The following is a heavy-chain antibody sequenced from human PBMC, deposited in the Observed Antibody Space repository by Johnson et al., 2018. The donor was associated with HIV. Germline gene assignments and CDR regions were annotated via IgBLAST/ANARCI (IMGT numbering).Heavy chain of an antibody. CDR1: GFTFSGSA. Sequence: EVQLVESGGGLVQPGGSLKLSCAASGFTFSGSAIHWVRQAPGKGLEWVSYISGSDGAIWYADSVKGRFTVSRDNAKNSFYLQMNSLRAEDTAVYYCARNGGTVTSDAFDIWGQGTMVTVSS. D-gene: IGHD4-17*01. V-gene: IGHV3-48*04. CDR3: ARNGGTVTSDAFDI. CDR2: ISGSDGAI. J-gene: IGHJ3*02.